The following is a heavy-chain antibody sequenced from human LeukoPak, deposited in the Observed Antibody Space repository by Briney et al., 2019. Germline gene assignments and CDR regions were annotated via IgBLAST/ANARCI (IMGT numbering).Heavy chain of an antibody. CDR1: GFTFSNYD. V-gene: IGHV4-34*01. D-gene: IGHD3-9*01. CDR3: ARVILTGYSDY. CDR2: INHSGST. J-gene: IGHJ4*02. Sequence: GSLRLSCVASGFTFSNYDINWVRQTPGKGLEWIGEINHSGSTNYNPSLKSRVTISVDTSKNQFSLKLSSVTAADTAVYYCARVILTGYSDYWGQGTLVTVSS.